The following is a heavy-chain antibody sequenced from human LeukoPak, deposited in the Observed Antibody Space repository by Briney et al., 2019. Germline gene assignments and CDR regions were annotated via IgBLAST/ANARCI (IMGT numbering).Heavy chain of an antibody. D-gene: IGHD6-13*01. Sequence: ASVKVSCKASGYTFTGYYMHWVRQAPGQGLEWMGRINPNSGGTNYAQKFQGRVTMTRDTSISTAYMELSRLRSDDTAVYYCARGNGVGSSWYDWFDPRGQGTLVTVSS. CDR1: GYTFTGYY. CDR3: ARGNGVGSSWYDWFDP. J-gene: IGHJ5*02. CDR2: INPNSGGT. V-gene: IGHV1-2*06.